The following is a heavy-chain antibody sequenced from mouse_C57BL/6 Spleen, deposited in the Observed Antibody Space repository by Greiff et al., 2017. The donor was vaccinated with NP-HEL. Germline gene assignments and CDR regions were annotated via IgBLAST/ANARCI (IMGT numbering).Heavy chain of an antibody. CDR3: ARGTTVVATPFDY. Sequence: VQLQQSGAELVRPGTSVKVSCKASGYAFTNYLIEWVKQRPGQGLEWIGVINPGSGGTNYNEKFKGKATLTADKSPSTAYMQLSSLTSEDSAVYFCARGTTVVATPFDYWGQGTTLTVSS. CDR2: INPGSGGT. V-gene: IGHV1-54*01. J-gene: IGHJ2*01. D-gene: IGHD1-1*01. CDR1: GYAFTNYL.